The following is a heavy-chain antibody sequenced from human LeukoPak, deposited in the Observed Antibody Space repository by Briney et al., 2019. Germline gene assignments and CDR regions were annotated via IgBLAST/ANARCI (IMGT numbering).Heavy chain of an antibody. CDR1: GFTFSNAW. J-gene: IGHJ4*02. CDR2: IKSKTDGGTT. CDR3: TTDFRGNIVVVTAIHY. Sequence: GGSLRLSCAASGFTFSNAWMSWVRQAPGKGLEWVGRIKSKTDGGTTDYAAPVKGRFTISRDDSKNTLYLQMNSLKTEDTAVYYCTTDFRGNIVVVTAIHYWGQGTLVTVSS. D-gene: IGHD2-21*02. V-gene: IGHV3-15*01.